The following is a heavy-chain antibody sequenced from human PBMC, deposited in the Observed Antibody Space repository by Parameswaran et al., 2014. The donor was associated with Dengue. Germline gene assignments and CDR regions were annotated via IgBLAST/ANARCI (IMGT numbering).Heavy chain of an antibody. Sequence: RWIRQPPGKGLEWIGYIYYNGGTYYNPSLKSRVSISVGTSKNQFSLNLTSVTAADTAVYYCAREPYCSTTDCYSFGMDVWGQGTMVTVSS. D-gene: IGHD2-2*01. CDR3: AREPYCSTTDCYSFGMDV. CDR2: IYYNGGT. J-gene: IGHJ6*02. V-gene: IGHV4-31*02.